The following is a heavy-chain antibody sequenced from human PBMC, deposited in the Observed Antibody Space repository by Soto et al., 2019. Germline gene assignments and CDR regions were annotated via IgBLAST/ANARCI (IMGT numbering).Heavy chain of an antibody. Sequence: QVQLVQSGAEVKKPGASVKVSCKASGYTFTTYGMSWVRQAPGQGLDWMGWISTYNGNTTYAERLQGRVTMTTDTTTSTAYMELRSLTSDDTAVYYCARGPTDYYDNSGNYFLDYWGQGTLVTVSS. CDR1: GYTFTTYG. J-gene: IGHJ4*02. CDR3: ARGPTDYYDNSGNYFLDY. D-gene: IGHD3-22*01. V-gene: IGHV1-18*01. CDR2: ISTYNGNT.